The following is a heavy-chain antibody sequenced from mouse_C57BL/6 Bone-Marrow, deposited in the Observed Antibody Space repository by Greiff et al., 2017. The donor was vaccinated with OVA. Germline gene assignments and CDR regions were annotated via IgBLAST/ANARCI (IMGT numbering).Heavy chain of an antibody. J-gene: IGHJ4*01. Sequence: EVQLQQSGPELVKPGASVKISCKASGYTFTDYYMNWVKQSHGKSLEWIGDINPNNGGTSYNQKFKGKATLTVDKSSSTAYMELRILTSEDSAVYYCAIDYYAMDYWGQGTSVTVSS. CDR2: INPNNGGT. CDR3: AIDYYAMDY. CDR1: GYTFTDYY. V-gene: IGHV1-26*01.